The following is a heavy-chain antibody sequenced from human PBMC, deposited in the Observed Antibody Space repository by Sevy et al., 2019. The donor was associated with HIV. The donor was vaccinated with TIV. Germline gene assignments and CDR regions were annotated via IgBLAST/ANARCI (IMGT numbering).Heavy chain of an antibody. CDR3: VKEGGGEGGDH. D-gene: IGHD2-21*01. J-gene: IGHJ4*02. CDR2: IKYDGSNK. CDR1: GFSYSSYG. Sequence: GGSLRLSCAASGFSYSSYGMHWVRQAPGKGLEWVAYIKYDGSNKDYADSVKGRFTISRDNSKNRLDLQMISLRVEDTAVYYCVKEGGGEGGDHWGQGTLVTVSS. V-gene: IGHV3-30*02.